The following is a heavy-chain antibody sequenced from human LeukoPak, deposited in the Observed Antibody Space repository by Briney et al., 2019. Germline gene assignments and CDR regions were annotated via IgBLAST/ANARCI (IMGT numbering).Heavy chain of an antibody. V-gene: IGHV3-23*01. D-gene: IGHD3-10*01. CDR1: GFTFSSSA. Sequence: PGGSLRLSCAASGFTFSSSAMSWVRQAPGKGLEWVSAIIGSGGSTYYADSVEGRFTVSRDNSKNTVYLQMNSLRAEDTAIYYCAKRKSGSSGLYFFDYWGQGALVTVSS. J-gene: IGHJ4*02. CDR3: AKRKSGSSGLYFFDY. CDR2: IIGSGGST.